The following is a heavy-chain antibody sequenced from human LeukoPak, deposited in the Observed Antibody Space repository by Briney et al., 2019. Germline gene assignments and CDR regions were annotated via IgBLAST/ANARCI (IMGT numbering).Heavy chain of an antibody. CDR3: TRTWPGNTCFNF. CDR2: IKSISYGGTI. V-gene: IGHV3-15*01. Sequence: PGGSLRLSCGASGITFSSYSMNWVRQAPGKGLEWLGRIKSISYGGTIDYAAPVKGRFTISRDDSKNTLYLQMDSLETEDTAIYYCTRTWPGNTCFNFWGQGTLVTVSS. CDR1: GITFSSYS. D-gene: IGHD1-7*01. J-gene: IGHJ4*02.